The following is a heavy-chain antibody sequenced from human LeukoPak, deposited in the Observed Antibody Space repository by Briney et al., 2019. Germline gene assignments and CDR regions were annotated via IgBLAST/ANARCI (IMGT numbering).Heavy chain of an antibody. J-gene: IGHJ4*02. CDR2: IKQDGSEK. V-gene: IGHV3-7*01. CDR1: GFTFSSYW. D-gene: IGHD3-10*01. CDR3: ARDRITMVRGVIYFDY. Sequence: GGSLRLSCAASGFTFSSYWMSWVRQAPGKGLEWVANIKQDGSEKYYVDSVKGRFTISRDNAKNSLYLQMNSLRAEDTAAYYCARDRITMVRGVIYFDYWGQGTLVTVSS.